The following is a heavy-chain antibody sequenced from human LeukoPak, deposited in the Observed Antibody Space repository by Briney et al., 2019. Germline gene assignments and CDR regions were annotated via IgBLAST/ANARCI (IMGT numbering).Heavy chain of an antibody. Sequence: GGSLRLSCAASGFTFSSYAMSWVRQAPGKGLEWVSSISSSSSYIYYADSVKGRFTISRDNAKNSLYLQMNSLRAEDTAVYYCARDGLIAVAGFDYWGQGTLVTVSS. CDR3: ARDGLIAVAGFDY. D-gene: IGHD6-19*01. V-gene: IGHV3-21*01. CDR1: GFTFSSYA. CDR2: ISSSSSYI. J-gene: IGHJ4*02.